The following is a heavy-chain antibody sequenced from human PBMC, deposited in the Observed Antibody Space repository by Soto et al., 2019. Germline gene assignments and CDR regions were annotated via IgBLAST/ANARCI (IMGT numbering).Heavy chain of an antibody. D-gene: IGHD2-2*01. Sequence: QIQLVQSGAEVKKPGASVKVSCKASSYIFSSYGIMWVRQAPGQGLEWMGWINGHNGDTNYAQKFQGRVTVTTDTSTTTAYMDLRSLRSDDTAVYYCARTGAYLPATGADYWGQGTLVTVSS. CDR1: SYIFSSYG. J-gene: IGHJ4*02. CDR2: INGHNGDT. CDR3: ARTGAYLPATGADY. V-gene: IGHV1-18*01.